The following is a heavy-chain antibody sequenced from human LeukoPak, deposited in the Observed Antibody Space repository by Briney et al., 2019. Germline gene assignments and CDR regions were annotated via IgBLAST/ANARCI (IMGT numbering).Heavy chain of an antibody. CDR2: ITNSGGST. Sequence: PGGSLRLSCAASGFTFGVYAMTWVRQAPGKGLEWVSLITNSGGSTYYADSVRGRFTVSRDNSKKTLQLQINNLRVEDTAVYYCAKGGVGLLAPWFDHWGQGIQVTVSS. V-gene: IGHV3-23*01. CDR1: GFTFGVYA. D-gene: IGHD2-15*01. J-gene: IGHJ5*02. CDR3: AKGGVGLLAPWFDH.